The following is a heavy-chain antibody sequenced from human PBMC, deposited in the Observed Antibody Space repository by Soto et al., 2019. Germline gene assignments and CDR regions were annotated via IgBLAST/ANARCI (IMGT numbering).Heavy chain of an antibody. D-gene: IGHD3-22*01. J-gene: IGHJ4*02. CDR3: ARINYYDSSGYYSDYDY. Sequence: SGPTLVNPTQTLTLTCTFSGFSLSTSGVGVSWIRQPPGKALEWLALIDWDDDKYYSTSLKTRLTISKDTSKNQVVLTMTNMDPVDTATYYCARINYYDSSGYYSDYDYWGQGTLVTVSS. V-gene: IGHV2-70*01. CDR2: IDWDDDK. CDR1: GFSLSTSGVG.